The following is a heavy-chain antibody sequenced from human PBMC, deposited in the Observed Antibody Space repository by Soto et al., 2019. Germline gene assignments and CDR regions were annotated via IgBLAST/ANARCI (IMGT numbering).Heavy chain of an antibody. V-gene: IGHV3-30*18. J-gene: IGHJ4*02. CDR3: AKDLLVVGATPAYY. CDR1: GFTFSSYG. Sequence: QVQLVESGGGVVQPGRSLRLSCAASGFTFSSYGMHWVRQAPGKGLEWVAVISYDGSNKYYADSVKGRFTISRDNSKNTLYLQMNSLRAEDTAVYYCAKDLLVVGATPAYYWGQGNLVIVSS. CDR2: ISYDGSNK. D-gene: IGHD1-26*01.